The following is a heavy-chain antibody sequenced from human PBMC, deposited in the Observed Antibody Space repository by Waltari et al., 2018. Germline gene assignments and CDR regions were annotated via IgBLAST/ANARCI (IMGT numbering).Heavy chain of an antibody. J-gene: IGHJ4*02. CDR3: ARLRRSNWSFEV. Sequence: LNQWGAGRLEPSEPLSVTAPSPGGSLPGYYWTWIRQSPGMGLEWIGEINHSGDTDYNPSLKSRVIISVDTPKRQFSLRLSSVTAADTAVYYCARLRRSNWSFEVWGQGTLVTVSS. V-gene: IGHV4-34*01. CDR1: GGSLPGYY. D-gene: IGHD6-13*01. CDR2: INHSGDT.